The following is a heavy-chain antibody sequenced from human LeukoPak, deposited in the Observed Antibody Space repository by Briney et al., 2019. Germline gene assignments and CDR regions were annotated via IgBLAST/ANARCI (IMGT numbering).Heavy chain of an antibody. J-gene: IGHJ4*02. V-gene: IGHV3-30*02. CDR1: GFTFSSYG. D-gene: IGHD2-15*01. CDR2: IRYDGSNK. CDR3: AKQYCSGGSYYSGDYFDY. Sequence: GGSLRLSCAASGFTFSSYGMHWVRQAPGKGLEWVAFIRYDGSNKYYGDSVKGRFTISRDNSKNTLYLQMNSLRAEDTAVYYCAKQYCSGGSYYSGDYFDYWGQGTLVTVSS.